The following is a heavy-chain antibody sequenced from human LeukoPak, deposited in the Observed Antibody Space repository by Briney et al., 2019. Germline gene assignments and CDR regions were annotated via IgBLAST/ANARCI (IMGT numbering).Heavy chain of an antibody. CDR2: IGIAGDT. J-gene: IGHJ4*02. D-gene: IGHD3-10*01. CDR1: GFTFSSYD. CDR3: ARVLSFLITMVRGVIFY. V-gene: IGHV3-13*03. Sequence: GGSLRLSRAACGFTFSSYDMHWVRQATGKGLEWVSGIGIAGDTYYPGSVKGQFTVSRENAKNSLYLQMNSLRAGDTTVYYCARVLSFLITMVRGVIFYWGQGTLVTVSS.